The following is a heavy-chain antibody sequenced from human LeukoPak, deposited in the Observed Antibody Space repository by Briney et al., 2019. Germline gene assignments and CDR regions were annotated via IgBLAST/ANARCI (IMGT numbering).Heavy chain of an antibody. CDR3: AKYMYSSNWYCPFDI. J-gene: IGHJ3*02. Sequence: GGSLRLSCAASGFTFSNYAMTWVRQAPGEGLEWVSTINNSGGNTYYAVSVKGRFTISRGNSENTLYLQMSTLRAEDTAVYYCAKYMYSSNWYCPFDIWGQGTMVTVSS. CDR1: GFTFSNYA. D-gene: IGHD6-13*01. V-gene: IGHV3-23*01. CDR2: INNSGGNT.